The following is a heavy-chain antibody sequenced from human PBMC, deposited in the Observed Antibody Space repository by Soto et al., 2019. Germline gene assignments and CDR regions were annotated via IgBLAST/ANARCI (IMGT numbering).Heavy chain of an antibody. Sequence: ASVKVSCKASGYTFTSYYMHWVRQAPGQGLEGMGIINPSGGSTSYAQKFQGRVTMTRDTSTSTVYMELSSLRSEDTAVYYCARDQYYDSSGSYYFDYWSQGTLVTVSS. D-gene: IGHD3-22*01. V-gene: IGHV1-46*01. J-gene: IGHJ4*02. CDR2: INPSGGST. CDR3: ARDQYYDSSGSYYFDY. CDR1: GYTFTSYY.